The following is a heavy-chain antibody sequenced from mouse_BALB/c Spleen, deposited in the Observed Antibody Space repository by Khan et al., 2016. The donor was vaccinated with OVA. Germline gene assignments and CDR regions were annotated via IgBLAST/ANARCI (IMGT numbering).Heavy chain of an antibody. CDR1: GYSITSGYY. CDR2: ISYDGSN. J-gene: IGHJ2*01. D-gene: IGHD3-1*01. Sequence: EVQLQESGPGLVKPSQSLSLTCSVTGYSITSGYYWNWIRQFPGNKLEWMGYISYDGSNNYNPSLKNRISITRDTSKNQFFLKLNSVTTEDTVTXYCARGARATYYFDYWGQGTTLTVSS. CDR3: ARGARATYYFDY. V-gene: IGHV3-6*02.